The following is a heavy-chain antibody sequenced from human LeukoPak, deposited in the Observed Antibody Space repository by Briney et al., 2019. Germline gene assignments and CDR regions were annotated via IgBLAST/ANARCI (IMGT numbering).Heavy chain of an antibody. D-gene: IGHD3-10*01. CDR1: GYTFTSYG. J-gene: IGHJ3*02. V-gene: IGHV1-69*06. Sequence: GASVKVSCKASGYTFTSYGISWVRQAPGQGLEWMGGIIPIFGTANYAQKFQGRVTITADKSTSTAYMELSSLRSEDTAVYYCARPYRSARGAFDIWGQGTMVTVSS. CDR2: IIPIFGTA. CDR3: ARPYRSARGAFDI.